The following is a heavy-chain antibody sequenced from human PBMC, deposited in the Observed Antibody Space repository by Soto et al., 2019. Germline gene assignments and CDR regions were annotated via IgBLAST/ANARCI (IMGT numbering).Heavy chain of an antibody. CDR2: FNPNSGDT. CDR1: GYIFTAYS. V-gene: IGHV1-2*02. Sequence: GASVKVSCKASGYIFTAYSMHWVRQAPGQGLEWVGWFNPNSGDTIYAQKFQGRVTLTGDTPISTAYMELYSLTSDDTAVYYCAREASAVISLDYWGQGTLVTVPS. J-gene: IGHJ4*02. D-gene: IGHD6-19*01. CDR3: AREASAVISLDY.